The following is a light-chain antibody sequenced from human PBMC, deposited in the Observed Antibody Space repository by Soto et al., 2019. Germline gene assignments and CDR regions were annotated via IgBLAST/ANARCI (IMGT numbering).Light chain of an antibody. V-gene: IGKV1-39*01. CDR2: AAS. J-gene: IGKJ3*01. CDR1: QSISSY. CDR3: QKNNSVPFT. Sequence: DIQMTQSPSSLSASVGDRVTITCRASQSISSYLNWYQQKPGKAPKLLIYAASSLQSGVPSRFSGSGSGTDFTLTITGLQPEDIATYYCQKNNSVPFTFGPGTKVDIK.